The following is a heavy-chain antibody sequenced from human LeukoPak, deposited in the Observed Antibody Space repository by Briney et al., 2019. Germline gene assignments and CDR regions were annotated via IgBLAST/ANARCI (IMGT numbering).Heavy chain of an antibody. CDR3: GRDSLGGDY. J-gene: IGHJ4*02. D-gene: IGHD3-16*01. V-gene: IGHV3-33*08. CDR2: IWNDGSKK. CDR1: GFSFSTFG. Sequence: GGSLRLSCAASGFSFSTFGMHWARRAPGKGLEWVAVIWNDGSKKFYAESVKGRFTISRDNSHNTLYLQMNRLRAEDTAVYYCGRDSLGGDYWGQGTLVTVSS.